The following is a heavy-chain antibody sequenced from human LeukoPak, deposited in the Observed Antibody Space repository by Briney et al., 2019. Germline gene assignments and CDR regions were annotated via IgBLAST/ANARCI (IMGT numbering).Heavy chain of an antibody. CDR2: INPNSGGT. J-gene: IGHJ4*02. Sequence: AASVKVPCKASGYTFTGSYMHWLRQAPGQGLEGMGWINPNSGGTNYAQKFQGRVTMTRDTSITTAYMELRSLRSDDTAVYYCARDSRSWYRDFDYWGQGTLVTVSS. V-gene: IGHV1-2*02. CDR3: ARDSRSWYRDFDY. D-gene: IGHD6-13*01. CDR1: GYTFTGSY.